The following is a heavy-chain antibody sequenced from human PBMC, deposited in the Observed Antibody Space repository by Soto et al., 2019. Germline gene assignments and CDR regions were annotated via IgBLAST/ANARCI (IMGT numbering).Heavy chain of an antibody. CDR2: IYHSGST. J-gene: IGHJ6*02. CDR1: GGSISSSNW. V-gene: IGHV4-4*02. Sequence: XGTLSLTGAVSGGSISSSNWWSCVRQPPGKGLEWIGEIYHSGSTNYNPSLKSRVTISVDKSKNQFSLKLRSVAAADTAVYYCASLWFGEFPTYYGMDVWGQGTTVTVSS. D-gene: IGHD3-10*01. CDR3: ASLWFGEFPTYYGMDV.